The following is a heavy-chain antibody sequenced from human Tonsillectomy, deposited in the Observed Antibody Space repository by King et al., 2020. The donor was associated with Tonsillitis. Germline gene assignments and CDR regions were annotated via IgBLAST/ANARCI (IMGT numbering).Heavy chain of an antibody. CDR2: LDPEDGET. Sequence: VQLVQSGAEVRKPGATVKISCTVSGSTFTDLYIHWLQQAPGKGLEWMGLLDPEDGETIYAPNFQGRVTFTADTSTDTAYLELGGLRSEDTAVYYCSAAESSGWIYFGPWGQGTLVTVSS. V-gene: IGHV1-69-2*01. J-gene: IGHJ5*02. CDR3: SAAESSGWIYFGP. D-gene: IGHD6-19*01. CDR1: GSTFTDLY.